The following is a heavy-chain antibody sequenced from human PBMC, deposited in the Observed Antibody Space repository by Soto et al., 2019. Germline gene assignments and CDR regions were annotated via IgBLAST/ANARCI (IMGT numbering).Heavy chain of an antibody. Sequence: GGSLRLSCSVSGFTLITYAMHWVRQAPGKGLEYVASISSNGGSTYYADSVKGKFNNSRDNSKNTLSLQMSSLRTDDTAMYYCVKDRYVDSWGQGTLVTVSS. CDR2: ISSNGGST. J-gene: IGHJ4*02. V-gene: IGHV3-64D*06. CDR3: VKDRYVDS. CDR1: GFTLITYA.